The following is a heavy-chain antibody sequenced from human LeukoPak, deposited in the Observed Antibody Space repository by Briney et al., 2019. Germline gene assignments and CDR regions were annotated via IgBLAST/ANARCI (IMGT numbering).Heavy chain of an antibody. Sequence: GGSLRLSCAASGFTVSSNYMGWVRQAPGKGLEWVSAISGSGGSTYYADSVKGRFTISRDNSKNTLYLQMNSLRAEDTAVYYCAKLEGAAAGPDYFDYWGQGTLVTVSS. CDR3: AKLEGAAAGPDYFDY. CDR2: ISGSGGST. V-gene: IGHV3-23*01. CDR1: GFTVSSNY. D-gene: IGHD6-13*01. J-gene: IGHJ4*02.